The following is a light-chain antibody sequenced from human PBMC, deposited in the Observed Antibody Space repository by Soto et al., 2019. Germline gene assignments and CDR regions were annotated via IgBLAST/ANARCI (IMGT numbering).Light chain of an antibody. CDR2: DVS. V-gene: IGLV2-14*01. J-gene: IGLJ1*01. Sequence: QSALTQPASVSGSPGQSITISCTGTSSDVGGYHYGSWYQQHPGKAPKLMIYDVSNRPSGVSNRFSGSKSGNTASLTISGLQAEDEADDSCSSYTSSSTLYYVFGTGTKVIVL. CDR1: SSDVGGYHY. CDR3: SSYTSSSTLYYV.